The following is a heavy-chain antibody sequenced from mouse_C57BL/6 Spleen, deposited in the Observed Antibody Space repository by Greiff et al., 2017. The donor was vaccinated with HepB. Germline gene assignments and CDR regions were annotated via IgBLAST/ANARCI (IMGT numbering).Heavy chain of an antibody. V-gene: IGHV1-72*01. CDR1: GYTFTSYW. D-gene: IGHD1-1*01. CDR3: ARENSNKFITTVVATDWYFDV. CDR2: IDPNSGGT. J-gene: IGHJ1*03. Sequence: QVQLQQPGAELVKPGASVKLSCKASGYTFTSYWMHWVKQRPGRGLEWIGRIDPNSGGTKYNEKFKSKATLTVDKPSSTAYMQLSSLTSEDSAVYYCARENSNKFITTVVATDWYFDVWGTGTTVTVSS.